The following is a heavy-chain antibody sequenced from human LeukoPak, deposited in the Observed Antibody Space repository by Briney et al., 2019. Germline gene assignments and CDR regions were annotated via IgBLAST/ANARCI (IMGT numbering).Heavy chain of an antibody. CDR3: ARDSTLYCNDGTCHWGFDL. CDR2: ISGSGGST. V-gene: IGHV3-23*01. Sequence: PGGSLRLSCAASGFTFSTYAMSWVRQAPGKGLEWVSAISGSGGSTYYADSVKGRFTISRDNSKNTLYLQMNSLRAEDTAVYYCARDSTLYCNDGTCHWGFDLWGRGTVVTVSS. D-gene: IGHD2-15*01. CDR1: GFTFSTYA. J-gene: IGHJ3*01.